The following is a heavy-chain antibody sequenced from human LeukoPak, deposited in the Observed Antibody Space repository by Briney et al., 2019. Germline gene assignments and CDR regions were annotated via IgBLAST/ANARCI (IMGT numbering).Heavy chain of an antibody. Sequence: GGSLRLSCAASGFTFSSYWTSWVRQAPGKGLEWVANIKQDGSEKYYVDSVKGRFTISRDNAKNSLYLQMNSLRAEDTAVYYCARDPYDSSGYYYGGGFDYWGQGTLVTVSS. V-gene: IGHV3-7*01. D-gene: IGHD3-22*01. CDR1: GFTFSSYW. J-gene: IGHJ4*02. CDR2: IKQDGSEK. CDR3: ARDPYDSSGYYYGGGFDY.